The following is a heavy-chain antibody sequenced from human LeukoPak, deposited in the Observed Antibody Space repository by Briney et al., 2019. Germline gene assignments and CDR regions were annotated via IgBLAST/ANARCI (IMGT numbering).Heavy chain of an antibody. V-gene: IGHV4-39*01. CDR1: GGSISSYY. CDR2: IYYSGST. CDR3: ARHARYSSSWYSFDY. D-gene: IGHD6-13*01. J-gene: IGHJ4*02. Sequence: SETLSLTCTVSGGSISSYYWGWIRQPPGKGLEWIGSIYYSGSTYYNPSLKSRVTISVDTSKNQFSLKLSSVTAADTAVYYCARHARYSSSWYSFDYWGQGTLVTVSS.